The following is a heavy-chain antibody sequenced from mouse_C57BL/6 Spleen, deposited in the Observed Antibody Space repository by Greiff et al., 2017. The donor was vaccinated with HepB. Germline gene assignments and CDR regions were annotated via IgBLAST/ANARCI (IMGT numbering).Heavy chain of an antibody. CDR1: GYTFTSYW. CDR2: IDPSDSYT. Sequence: QVQLQQPGAELVKPGASVKLSCKASGYTFTSYWMQWVKQRPGQGLEWIGEIDPSDSYTNYNQKFKGKATLTVDTSSSTAYMQLSSLTSEDSAVYYCARASQNWYFDDWGTGTTVTVSS. V-gene: IGHV1-50*01. CDR3: ARASQNWYFDD. J-gene: IGHJ1*03.